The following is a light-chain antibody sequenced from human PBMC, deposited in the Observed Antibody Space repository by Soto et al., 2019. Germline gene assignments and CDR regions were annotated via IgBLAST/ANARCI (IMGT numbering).Light chain of an antibody. CDR1: SSDVGSYNL. CDR2: EGS. V-gene: IGLV2-23*03. CDR3: CSYAGSSTFPYV. J-gene: IGLJ1*01. Sequence: QFVLAAPGSRVWFPGVAITFPCPGPSSDVGSYNLVSWYQQHPGKAPKLMIYEGSKRPSGVSNRFSGSKSGNTASLTISGLQAEDEADYYCCSYAGSSTFPYVFGTGTKVTVL.